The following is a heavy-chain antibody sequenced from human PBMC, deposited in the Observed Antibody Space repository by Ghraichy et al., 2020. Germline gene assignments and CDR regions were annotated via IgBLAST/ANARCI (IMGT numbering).Heavy chain of an antibody. Sequence: GGSLRLSCAASGFTFSSYSMNWVRQAPGKGLEWVSSISSSSSYIYYADSVKGRFTISRDNAKNSLYLQMNSLRAEDTAVYYCARKAYSGSLRTGDAFDIWGQGTMVTVSS. CDR3: ARKAYSGSLRTGDAFDI. CDR1: GFTFSSYS. J-gene: IGHJ3*02. D-gene: IGHD1-26*01. CDR2: ISSSSSYI. V-gene: IGHV3-21*01.